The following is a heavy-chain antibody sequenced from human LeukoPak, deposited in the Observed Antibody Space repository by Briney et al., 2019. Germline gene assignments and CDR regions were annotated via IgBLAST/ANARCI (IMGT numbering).Heavy chain of an antibody. Sequence: ASVKVSCKASGYTFTSYYMHWVRQAPGQGLEWMGIINPSGGSTSYAQKFQGRVTMTRDTSISTAYMELSRLRSDDTAVYYCARVWGSGSLDYWGQGTLVTVSS. CDR1: GYTFTSYY. J-gene: IGHJ4*02. CDR3: ARVWGSGSLDY. CDR2: INPSGGST. D-gene: IGHD1-26*01. V-gene: IGHV1-46*01.